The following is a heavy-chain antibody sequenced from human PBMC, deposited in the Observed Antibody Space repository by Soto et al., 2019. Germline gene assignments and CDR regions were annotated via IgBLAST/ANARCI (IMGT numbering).Heavy chain of an antibody. J-gene: IGHJ4*02. CDR1: GVAFSSYT. CDR3: ARDGVVATDAFDY. CDR2: IIPILGIA. D-gene: IGHD2-2*01. V-gene: IGHV1-69*04. Sequence: SVKVSCKASGVAFSSYTLSSLCQAPGQGLEWMGRIIPILGIANYAQKFQGRVTITADKSTSTAYMELSSLRSEDTAVYYCARDGVVATDAFDYWGQGTLVTVSS.